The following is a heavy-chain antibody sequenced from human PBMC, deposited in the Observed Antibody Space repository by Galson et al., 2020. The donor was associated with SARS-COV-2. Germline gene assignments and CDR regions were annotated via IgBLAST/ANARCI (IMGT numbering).Heavy chain of an antibody. J-gene: IGHJ6*03. CDR2: IGTAGDT. Sequence: LSLTCAASGFTFSSYDMHWVRQATGKGLEWVSAIGTAGDTYYPGSVKGRFTISRENAKNSLYLQMNSLRAGDTAVYYCARGDQKVIAAAGTHYYYYMDVWGKGTTVTVSS. CDR1: GFTFSSYD. V-gene: IGHV3-13*01. D-gene: IGHD6-13*01. CDR3: ARGDQKVIAAAGTHYYYYMDV.